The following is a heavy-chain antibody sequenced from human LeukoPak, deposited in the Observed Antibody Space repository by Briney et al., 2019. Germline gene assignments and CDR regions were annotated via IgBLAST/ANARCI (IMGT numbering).Heavy chain of an antibody. CDR2: IDPNTGQT. D-gene: IGHD5-18*01. J-gene: IGHJ4*02. V-gene: IGHV1-2*02. CDR1: GYTFTAYC. CDR3: ARVVGQGTAMPSRDFFDY. Sequence: GASVKVSCKASGYTFTAYCIHWVRQAPGQGLEWMGWIDPNTGQTDSAQKFQGRVTVTRDTSINTVYMDLSSLRSDDTAVYYCARVVGQGTAMPSRDFFDYWGQGTLVTVSS.